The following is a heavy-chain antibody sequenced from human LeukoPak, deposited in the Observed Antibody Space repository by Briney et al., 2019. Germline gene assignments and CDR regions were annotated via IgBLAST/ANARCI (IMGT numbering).Heavy chain of an antibody. CDR2: ISSSGGSI. J-gene: IGHJ4*02. V-gene: IGHV3-48*03. CDR3: ARDEPHRQIGY. D-gene: IGHD1-14*01. Sequence: PGGSLRLSCAASGFTFSSYEMNWVRQAPGKGLEWVSYISSSGGSIYYADSVKGRFTISRDNPKNSLYLQMNSLRAEDTAVYYCARDEPHRQIGYWGQGTLVTVSS. CDR1: GFTFSSYE.